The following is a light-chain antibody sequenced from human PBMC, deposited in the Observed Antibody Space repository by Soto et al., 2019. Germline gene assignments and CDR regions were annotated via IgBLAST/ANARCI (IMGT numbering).Light chain of an antibody. Sequence: QSALTQPASVSGSPGQSITISCTGTSSDVGGYNYVSWYQQHPDKAPKLMIYEVSNRPSGVSNRFSGSKSGNTASLTISGLQAEDEADYYCSSYTSSSTRVFGRGTKLTVL. CDR1: SSDVGGYNY. CDR3: SSYTSSSTRV. CDR2: EVS. V-gene: IGLV2-14*01. J-gene: IGLJ3*02.